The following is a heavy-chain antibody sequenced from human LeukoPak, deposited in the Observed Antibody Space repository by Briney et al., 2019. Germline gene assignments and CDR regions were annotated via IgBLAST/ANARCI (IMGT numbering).Heavy chain of an antibody. D-gene: IGHD2-15*01. V-gene: IGHV1-24*01. J-gene: IGHJ6*03. CDR2: FDPEDGET. CDR1: GYTLTELS. Sequence: ASVKVSCKVSGYTLTELSIHWVRQAPGKGLEWMGGFDPEDGETIYAQKFQGRVTMTEDTSTDTAYMELSSLRSEDTAVYYCATGDINTLPDRYYFYMDVWGKGTTVTVSS. CDR3: ATGDINTLPDRYYFYMDV.